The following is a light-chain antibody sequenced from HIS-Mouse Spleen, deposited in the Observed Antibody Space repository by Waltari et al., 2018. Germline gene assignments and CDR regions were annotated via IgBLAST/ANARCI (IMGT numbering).Light chain of an antibody. Sequence: DIVLTQSPGTLSLSPGERATLSCRASQSVSSTYLAWYQQKPGQAPRLLIYGASSRATGIPDRFSGSGSGTDFTLTISRLEPEDFAVYYCQQYGSPTMTFGQGTKVEIK. V-gene: IGKV3-20*01. J-gene: IGKJ1*01. CDR2: GAS. CDR1: QSVSSTY. CDR3: QQYGSPTMT.